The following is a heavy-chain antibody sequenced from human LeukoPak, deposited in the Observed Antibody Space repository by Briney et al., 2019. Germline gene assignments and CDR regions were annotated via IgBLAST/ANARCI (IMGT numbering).Heavy chain of an antibody. CDR3: AKKSRRYYYDSSGYPTPYFDY. Sequence: PGRSLRLSCAASGFTFSSYGMHWVRQAPGKGLEWVAVISYDGSNKYYADSVKGRFTISRDNSKNTLYLQMSSLRAEDTAVYYCAKKSRRYYYDSSGYPTPYFDYWGQGTLVTVSS. J-gene: IGHJ4*02. D-gene: IGHD3-22*01. CDR1: GFTFSSYG. CDR2: ISYDGSNK. V-gene: IGHV3-30*18.